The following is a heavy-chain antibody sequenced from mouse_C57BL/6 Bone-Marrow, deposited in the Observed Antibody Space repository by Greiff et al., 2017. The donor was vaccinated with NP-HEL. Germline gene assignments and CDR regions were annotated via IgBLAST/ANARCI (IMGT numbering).Heavy chain of an antibody. J-gene: IGHJ3*01. CDR1: GFTFSDYG. Sequence: EVNVVESGGGLVKPGGFLKLSCAASGFTFSDYGMHWVRQAPEKGLEWVAYISSGSSTIYYASSVKGRFTISRDNAKNTLFLQMTSLRSEDTAMYYRARPLRYDYAIAYWGQGTLVTVSA. CDR2: ISSGSSTI. CDR3: ARPLRYDYAIAY. D-gene: IGHD2-4*01. V-gene: IGHV5-17*01.